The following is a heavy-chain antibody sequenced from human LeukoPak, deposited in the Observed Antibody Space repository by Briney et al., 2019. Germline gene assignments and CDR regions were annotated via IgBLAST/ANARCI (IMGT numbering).Heavy chain of an antibody. CDR3: TRDLPQPTYYYDSINDY. CDR2: IRSKAKNYAT. D-gene: IGHD3-22*01. Sequence: GGSLRLSCAASGFTFSGSAMHWVRQASGKGLEWVGRIRSKAKNYATAYAASVKGRFTISRDDSQNTAYLQMNSLKTEDTAVYYCTRDLPQPTYYYDSINDYWGQGTLVTVSS. V-gene: IGHV3-73*01. J-gene: IGHJ4*02. CDR1: GFTFSGSA.